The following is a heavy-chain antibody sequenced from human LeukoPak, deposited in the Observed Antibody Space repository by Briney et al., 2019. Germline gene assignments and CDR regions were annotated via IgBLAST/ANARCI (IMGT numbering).Heavy chain of an antibody. J-gene: IGHJ4*02. V-gene: IGHV3-74*01. CDR1: GFTFSSYW. Sequence: TGGSLRLSCADSGFTFSSYWMHWVRQAPGKGLVWISRINSDGSTTNYADSVKGRFTISRDNAKNTLYLQMNSLRAEDTAMYYCARGYAVTGVHWGQGTLVTVSS. CDR2: INSDGSTT. CDR3: ARGYAVTGVH. D-gene: IGHD1-14*01.